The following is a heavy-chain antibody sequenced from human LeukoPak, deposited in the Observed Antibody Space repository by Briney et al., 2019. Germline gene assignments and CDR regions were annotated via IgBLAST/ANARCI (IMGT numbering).Heavy chain of an antibody. CDR3: ARDAGYGYDRFDY. CDR2: IKEDGSDK. D-gene: IGHD5-18*01. J-gene: IGHJ4*02. CDR1: GFIFSNYC. Sequence: GGSLRLSCEASGFIFSNYCMAWVRQAPGKGLEWVANIKEDGSDKNYVESMKGRYTISRDNAQNSLYLQMNRLGVEDTAVYYCARDAGYGYDRFDYWGQGTQVTVSS. V-gene: IGHV3-7*01.